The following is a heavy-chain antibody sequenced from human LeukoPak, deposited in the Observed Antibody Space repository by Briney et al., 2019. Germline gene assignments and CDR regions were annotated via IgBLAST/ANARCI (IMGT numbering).Heavy chain of an antibody. CDR3: ATDSPQTYGSGSLFY. V-gene: IGHV1-24*01. D-gene: IGHD3-10*01. Sequence: ASVKVSCKVSGYTLTELSMHWVRQAPGKGLEWMGGFDPEDGETIYAQKFQGRVTMTEDTSTDTAYMELSSLRSEDTAVYYCATDSPQTYGSGSLFYWGQGTLVTVSS. CDR1: GYTLTELS. CDR2: FDPEDGET. J-gene: IGHJ4*02.